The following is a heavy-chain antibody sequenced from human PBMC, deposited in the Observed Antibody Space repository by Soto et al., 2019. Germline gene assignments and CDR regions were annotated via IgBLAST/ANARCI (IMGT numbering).Heavy chain of an antibody. CDR1: GFSVSSSH. Sequence: EVQLVDSGGGLIQPGGSLRLSCAASGFSVSSSHMIWVRQAPGKGLEWVSVIYSGGATYYAVSVKSRFTISRDRSKNTVYLQMDGLRTEGTAVYHCAKLGPYGSESYSFRYNWIDPWGQGTLVTVSS. CDR2: IYSGGAT. CDR3: AKLGPYGSESYSFRYNWIDP. V-gene: IGHV3-53*01. J-gene: IGHJ5*02. D-gene: IGHD3-10*01.